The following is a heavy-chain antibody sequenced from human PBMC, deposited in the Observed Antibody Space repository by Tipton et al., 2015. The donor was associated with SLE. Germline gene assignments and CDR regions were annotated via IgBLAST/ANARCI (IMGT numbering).Heavy chain of an antibody. V-gene: IGHV3-30*02. Sequence: SLRLSCAASGFTFSSYGMHWVRQAPGKGLEWVAFIRYDGSNKYDADSVKGRFTISRDNSKNTLYLQMNSLRAEDTAVYYCAKDRRKVGATPRLHYYYYYGMDVWGQGTTVTVSS. D-gene: IGHD1-26*01. J-gene: IGHJ6*02. CDR2: IRYDGSNK. CDR1: GFTFSSYG. CDR3: AKDRRKVGATPRLHYYYYYGMDV.